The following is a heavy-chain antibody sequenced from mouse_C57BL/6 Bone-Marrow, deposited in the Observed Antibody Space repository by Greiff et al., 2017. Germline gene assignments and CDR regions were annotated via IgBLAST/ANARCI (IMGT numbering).Heavy chain of an antibody. CDR3: ARRTMGTPFGE. Sequence: VQLQQSGAELARPGASVKLSCKASGYTFTSYGISWVKQRTGQGLEWIGEIYPRSGNTYYNEKFKGKATLTADKSSSTAYMELRSLTSEDSAVYFWARRTMGTPFGEWGQGTLVTVSA. J-gene: IGHJ3*02. D-gene: IGHD2-14*01. CDR2: IYPRSGNT. V-gene: IGHV1-81*01. CDR1: GYTFTSYG.